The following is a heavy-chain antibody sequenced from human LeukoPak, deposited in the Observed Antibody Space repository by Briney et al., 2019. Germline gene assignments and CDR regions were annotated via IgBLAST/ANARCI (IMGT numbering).Heavy chain of an antibody. J-gene: IGHJ4*02. Sequence: GGSLRLSCAASGFTFSSYSMNWVRQAPGKGLEWVSYISSSSSTLYYADSVKGRFTISRDNAKNSLYLQMNSLRDEDTAVYYCARDYRDYYDSSGYYYWGQGTLVTVSS. D-gene: IGHD3-22*01. V-gene: IGHV3-48*02. CDR1: GFTFSSYS. CDR3: ARDYRDYYDSSGYYY. CDR2: ISSSSSTL.